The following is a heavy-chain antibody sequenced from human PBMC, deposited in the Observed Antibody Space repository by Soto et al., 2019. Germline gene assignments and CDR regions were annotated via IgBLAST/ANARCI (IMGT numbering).Heavy chain of an antibody. CDR3: ASGASSNWPDF. V-gene: IGHV1-2*02. CDR1: GYTFTDYY. J-gene: IGHJ4*02. D-gene: IGHD6-13*01. Sequence: RASVKVSCKASGYTFTDYYMHWVRQAPGQGLEWMGWINANSGGTNYPQKFQGRVTLTRDTSISTVYMELSSLRSDDTAVYYCASGASSNWPDFWGRGTLVTVSS. CDR2: INANSGGT.